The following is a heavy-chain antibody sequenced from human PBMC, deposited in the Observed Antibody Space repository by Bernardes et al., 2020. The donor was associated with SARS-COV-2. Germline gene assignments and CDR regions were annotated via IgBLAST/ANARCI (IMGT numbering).Heavy chain of an antibody. CDR2: IWYDGSNK. CDR1: GFTFSSYG. CDR3: ASELLPYYYGMDV. V-gene: IGHV3-33*01. Sequence: GGSLRLSCAASGFTFSSYGMHWVRQAPGKGLEWVAVIWYDGSNKYYADSVKGRFTISRDNSKNTLYLQMNSLRAEDTAVYYCASELLPYYYGMDVWGQGTTVTVSS. D-gene: IGHD2-15*01. J-gene: IGHJ6*02.